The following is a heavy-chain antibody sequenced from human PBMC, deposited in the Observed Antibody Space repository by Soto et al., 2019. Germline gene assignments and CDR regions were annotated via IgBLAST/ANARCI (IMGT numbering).Heavy chain of an antibody. CDR3: ARDRYSSLTLFDY. V-gene: IGHV3-30-3*01. Sequence: GGSLRLSCAASGFTLTNYAMHWVRQAPGKGLEWLAVISDDGDNKHYADSVKGRFTISRDNSNKTLYLQMNSLRPEDTAVYYCARDRYSSLTLFDYWGQGTLVTVSS. CDR2: ISDDGDNK. D-gene: IGHD6-6*01. CDR1: GFTLTNYA. J-gene: IGHJ4*02.